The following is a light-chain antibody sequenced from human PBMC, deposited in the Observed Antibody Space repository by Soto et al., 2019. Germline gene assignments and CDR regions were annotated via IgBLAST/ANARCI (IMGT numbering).Light chain of an antibody. J-gene: IGKJ1*01. Sequence: AIRLNQSPSSLSASTGDRVTITCRASQGISSYLAWYQQKPGNATKVLIYAACTLQSGVPSRFRGSGSGTDFTFTISGLQSEDFATYYCQQYYSYPRTFGQGTKVEIK. V-gene: IGKV1-8*01. CDR3: QQYYSYPRT. CDR1: QGISSY. CDR2: AAC.